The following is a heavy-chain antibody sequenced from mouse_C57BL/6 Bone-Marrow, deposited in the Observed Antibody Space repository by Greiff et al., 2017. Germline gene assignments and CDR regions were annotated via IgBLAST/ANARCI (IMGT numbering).Heavy chain of an antibody. J-gene: IGHJ3*01. CDR2: ISSGGSYT. CDR1: GFTFSSYG. Sequence: EVQLVESGGDLVKPGGSLKLSCAASGFTFSSYGMSWVRQTPDKRLEWVATISSGGSYTYYPDSVKGRFTISRDNAKNTLYLQMSSLKSEDTAMYYCARTALAWFAYWGQGTLVTVSA. V-gene: IGHV5-6*01. D-gene: IGHD3-2*01. CDR3: ARTALAWFAY.